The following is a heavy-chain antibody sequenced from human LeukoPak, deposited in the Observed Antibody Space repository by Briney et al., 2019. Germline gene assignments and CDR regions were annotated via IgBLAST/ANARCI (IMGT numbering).Heavy chain of an antibody. CDR1: GFTFSSYG. J-gene: IGHJ1*01. D-gene: IGHD3-10*01. Sequence: GGSLRLSCAASGFTFSSYGMHWVRQAPGKGLEWVAFIRYDGSNKYYADSVKGRFTISRDNSKNTLYLQMNSLRAEDTAVYYCARGVLAGVVPLAEYFHHWGQGTLVTVSS. CDR3: ARGVLAGVVPLAEYFHH. V-gene: IGHV3-30*02. CDR2: IRYDGSNK.